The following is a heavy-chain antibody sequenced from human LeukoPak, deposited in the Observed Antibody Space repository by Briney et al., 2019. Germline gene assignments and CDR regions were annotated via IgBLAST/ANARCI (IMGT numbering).Heavy chain of an antibody. Sequence: SETLSLTCTVSGCSISSSSYYWGWIRPPPGKELEWIGSIYYSGSTYYNPSLKSRVTISVDTSKNQFSLKLSSVTAAATAVYYCARMKKWVAAAGNTLFDPWGQGTLVTVSS. CDR3: ARMKKWVAAAGNTLFDP. CDR2: IYYSGST. D-gene: IGHD6-13*01. J-gene: IGHJ5*02. CDR1: GCSISSSSYY. V-gene: IGHV4-39*01.